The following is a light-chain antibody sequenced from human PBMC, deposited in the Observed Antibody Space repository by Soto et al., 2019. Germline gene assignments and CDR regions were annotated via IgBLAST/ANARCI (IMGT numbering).Light chain of an antibody. Sequence: DIQMTQSPSSLSASVGDTVTITCRASQSISVHLNWYQQKPGKVPKLLIYAASYLQSGVPSRFSGSGSETDFALTISSLQPEHFATYYCQQSYITTYTFGQGTKLEIK. CDR3: QQSYITTYT. V-gene: IGKV1-39*01. CDR2: AAS. J-gene: IGKJ2*01. CDR1: QSISVH.